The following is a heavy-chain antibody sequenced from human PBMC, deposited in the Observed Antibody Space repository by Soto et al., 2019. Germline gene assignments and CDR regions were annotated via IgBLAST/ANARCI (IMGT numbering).Heavy chain of an antibody. V-gene: IGHV4-59*01. CDR1: GGSISNYY. CDR3: GRQTRFSDISDEYDY. CDR2: ISYTGST. Sequence: SETLSLTCTVSGGSISNYYWSWIRQSPGKGLEWIGYISYTGSTNYNPSLKSRVTMSVDTSKNQISLKLSSVTTADTAVYFCGRQTRFSDISDEYDYWGQGTLVTVSS. D-gene: IGHD3-22*01. J-gene: IGHJ4*02.